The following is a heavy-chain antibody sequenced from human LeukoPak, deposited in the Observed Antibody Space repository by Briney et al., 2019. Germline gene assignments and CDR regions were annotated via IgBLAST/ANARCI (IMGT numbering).Heavy chain of an antibody. CDR1: GYTFISNG. J-gene: IGHJ4*02. CDR2: ISAHNGNT. D-gene: IGHD2-15*01. CDR3: ARSTTYCIGGRCYSALDY. V-gene: IGHV1-18*04. Sequence: ASVKVSCKASGYTFISNGISWVRQAPGQGPEWMGWISAHNGNTNYAQKVQGRVSMTTDRSTSTAYMELRSLRSDDTAVYYCARSTTYCIGGRCYSALDYWGQGTLVTVSS.